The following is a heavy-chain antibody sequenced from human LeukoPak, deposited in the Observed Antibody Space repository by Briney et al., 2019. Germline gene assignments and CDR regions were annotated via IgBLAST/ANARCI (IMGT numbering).Heavy chain of an antibody. CDR2: TYYRSKWYN. CDR3: AGRYSGSYEWFDP. J-gene: IGHJ5*02. D-gene: IGHD1-26*01. CDR1: GDSVSSNSAA. V-gene: IGHV6-1*01. Sequence: SQTLSLTRAISGDSVSSNSAAWNWIRQSPSRGLEWLGRTYYRSKWYNDYAVSVKSRITINPDTSKNQFSLKLSSVTAADTAVYYCAGRYSGSYEWFDPWGQGTLVTVSS.